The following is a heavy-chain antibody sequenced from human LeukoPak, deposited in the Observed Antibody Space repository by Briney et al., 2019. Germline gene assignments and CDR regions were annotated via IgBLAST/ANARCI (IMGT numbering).Heavy chain of an antibody. CDR3: ARGGLTGTPGSAFDI. D-gene: IGHD1-1*01. CDR1: GYTFSSYA. CDR2: IIPIFGTA. Sequence: ASVKVSCKASGYTFSSYAISWVRQAPGQGLEWMGWIIPIFGTANYAQKFQGRVTITADKSTSTAYMELSSLRSEDTAVYYCARGGLTGTPGSAFDIWGQGTMVTVSS. V-gene: IGHV1-69*06. J-gene: IGHJ3*02.